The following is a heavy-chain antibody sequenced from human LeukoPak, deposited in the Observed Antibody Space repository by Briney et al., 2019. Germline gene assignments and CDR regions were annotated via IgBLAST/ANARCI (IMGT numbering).Heavy chain of an antibody. V-gene: IGHV1-18*01. D-gene: IGHD3-3*01. J-gene: IGHJ4*02. CDR2: ISAYNGNT. CDR3: ARSGAAPIIQLASPFDY. Sequence: ASVKVSCKASGYTFTSYGISWVRQAPGQGLEWMGWISAYNGNTNYAQKLQGRVTMTTDTSTSTAYMELRSLRSDDTAVYYCARSGAAPIIQLASPFDYWGQGTLVTVSS. CDR1: GYTFTSYG.